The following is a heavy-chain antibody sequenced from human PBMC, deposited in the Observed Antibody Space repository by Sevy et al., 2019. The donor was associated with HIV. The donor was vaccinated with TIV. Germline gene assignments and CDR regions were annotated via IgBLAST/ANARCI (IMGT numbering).Heavy chain of an antibody. CDR3: AEGQQLITQSGSYFYYGMNV. CDR2: ISWNGADI. J-gene: IGHJ6*02. D-gene: IGHD6-13*01. V-gene: IGHV3-9*01. Sequence: GGSLRLSCAASNLTFEDYAMHWVRRAPGKGLEWDSGISWNGADIGFAASVKGRFTISRDNAKSSVYLQINSLTPEVTGVYYCAEGQQLITQSGSYFYYGMNVWGQGTTVTVSS. CDR1: NLTFEDYA.